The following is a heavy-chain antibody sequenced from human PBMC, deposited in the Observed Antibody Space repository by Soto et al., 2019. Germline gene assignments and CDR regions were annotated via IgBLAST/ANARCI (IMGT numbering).Heavy chain of an antibody. CDR2: IIPIIGTA. D-gene: IGHD3-22*01. V-gene: IGHV1-69*06. Sequence: QVQVVQSGAEVKKPGSSVKVSCKASGGTFSSYPISWVLQAPVQGLEWMGWIIPIIGTAAYTQKFQARVTITADKSTGTAYMVLSSLRSQDTALYYFATKSYYYDRSGYAYDAFDIWGQGTMVTVSS. CDR1: GGTFSSYP. CDR3: ATKSYYYDRSGYAYDAFDI. J-gene: IGHJ3*02.